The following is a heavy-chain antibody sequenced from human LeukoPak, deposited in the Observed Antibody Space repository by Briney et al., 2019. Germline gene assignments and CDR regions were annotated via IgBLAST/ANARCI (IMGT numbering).Heavy chain of an antibody. D-gene: IGHD3-10*01. CDR2: ISWNSANV. Sequence: HSGGSLRLSCAASGFNFADYAMHWVRQVPGKGLEWVSGISWNSANVGYADSVKARFTISRDYAKNSLYLQINSVRPEDMAFYYCAKDLGYRGSEGLDVWGQGTMVTVSS. V-gene: IGHV3-9*03. CDR1: GFNFADYA. CDR3: AKDLGYRGSEGLDV. J-gene: IGHJ3*01.